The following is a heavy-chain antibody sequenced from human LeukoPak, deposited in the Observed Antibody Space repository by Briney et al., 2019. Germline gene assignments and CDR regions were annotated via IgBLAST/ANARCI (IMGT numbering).Heavy chain of an antibody. V-gene: IGHV4-39*07. CDR3: ARDNDQMGLDPFDY. D-gene: IGHD1-26*01. Sequence: SETLSLTCTVSGGSISTSNYYWGWIRQPPGKGLEWIGSIFYNGRAYYNPSLRSPVTISVDTSKNQFSLNLRSVTAADTAIYYCARDNDQMGLDPFDYWGQGILVTVSS. CDR2: IFYNGRA. J-gene: IGHJ4*02. CDR1: GGSISTSNYY.